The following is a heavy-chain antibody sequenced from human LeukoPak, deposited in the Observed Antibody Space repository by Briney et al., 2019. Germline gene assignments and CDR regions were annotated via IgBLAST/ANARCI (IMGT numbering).Heavy chain of an antibody. CDR3: AYSSGWYLGDAFDI. D-gene: IGHD6-19*01. CDR2: IYYSGST. J-gene: IGHJ3*02. CDR1: GGSISSGGYY. V-gene: IGHV4-31*03. Sequence: SSETLSLTCTVSGGSISSGGYYWSWIRQHPGKGLEWIGYIYYSGSTYYNPSLKSRVTISVDRSKNQFSLKLSSVTAADTAVYYCAYSSGWYLGDAFDIWGQGTMVTVSS.